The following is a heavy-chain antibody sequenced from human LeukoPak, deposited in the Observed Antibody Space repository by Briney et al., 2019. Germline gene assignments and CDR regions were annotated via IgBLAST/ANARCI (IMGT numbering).Heavy chain of an antibody. CDR1: GFTFSRYS. V-gene: IGHV3-21*01. D-gene: IGHD6-19*01. CDR2: ISTSSSYI. J-gene: IGHJ3*02. CDR3: ARVRPGQWLLRDAFDI. Sequence: PGGSLRLSCAASGFTFSRYSMNWVRQAPGKGLEWVSFISTSSSYIYYADSVKGRFTISRDNAKNSLFLQMNSLRDEDTAVYYCARVRPGQWLLRDAFDIWGQGTMVTVSS.